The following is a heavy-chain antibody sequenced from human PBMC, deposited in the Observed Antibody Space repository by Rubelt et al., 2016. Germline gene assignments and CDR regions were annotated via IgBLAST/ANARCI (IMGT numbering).Heavy chain of an antibody. J-gene: IGHJ4*02. D-gene: IGHD5-12*01. Sequence: GGGLVQPGESLRLSCVASGFTFSDHYMDWVRQAPGKGLEWVANIKEDGSEKFYLDSVKSRFTISKDNAKNSLYLQMNSLRAEDTAVYYCTIVARDYWGQGTLVTVSS. CDR1: GFTFSDHY. V-gene: IGHV3-7*01. CDR3: TIVARDY. CDR2: IKEDGSEK.